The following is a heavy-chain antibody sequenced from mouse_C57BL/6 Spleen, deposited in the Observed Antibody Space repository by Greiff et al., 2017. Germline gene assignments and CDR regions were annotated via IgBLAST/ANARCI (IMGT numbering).Heavy chain of an antibody. Sequence: EVKLMESGPELVKPGASVKISCKASGYTFTDYYMNWVKQSHGKSLEWIGDINPNNGGTSYNQKFKGKATLTVDKSSSTAYMELRSLTSEDSAVYYCARYYDYDDYWGQGTTLTVSS. V-gene: IGHV1-26*01. CDR2: INPNNGGT. D-gene: IGHD2-4*01. CDR3: ARYYDYDDY. J-gene: IGHJ2*01. CDR1: GYTFTDYY.